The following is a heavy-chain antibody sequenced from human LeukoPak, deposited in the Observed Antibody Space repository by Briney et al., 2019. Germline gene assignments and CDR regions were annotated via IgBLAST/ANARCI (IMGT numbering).Heavy chain of an antibody. Sequence: GGSLRLSCAASGFTFDDYAMHWVRQAPGKGLEWVSGISWNSGSIGYADSVKGRFTISRDNAKNSLYLQMNSLRAEDTALYYCARLPMVRGIIGYFDNWGQGILVTVTS. CDR3: ARLPMVRGIIGYFDN. D-gene: IGHD3-10*01. CDR1: GFTFDDYA. CDR2: ISWNSGSI. J-gene: IGHJ4*02. V-gene: IGHV3-9*01.